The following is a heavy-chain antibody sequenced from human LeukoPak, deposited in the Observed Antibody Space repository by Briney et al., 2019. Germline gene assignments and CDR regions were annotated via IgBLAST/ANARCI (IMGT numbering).Heavy chain of an antibody. J-gene: IGHJ5*02. CDR1: GFTFSSYG. D-gene: IGHD2-2*01. CDR2: IWYDGSNK. CDR3: ARDLGASRGNWFDP. Sequence: GGSLRLSRAASGFTFSSYGMHWVRQAPGKGLEWVAVIWYDGSNKYYADSVKGRFTISRDNSKNTLYLQMNSLRAEDTAVYYCARDLGASRGNWFDPWGQGTLVTVSS. V-gene: IGHV3-33*01.